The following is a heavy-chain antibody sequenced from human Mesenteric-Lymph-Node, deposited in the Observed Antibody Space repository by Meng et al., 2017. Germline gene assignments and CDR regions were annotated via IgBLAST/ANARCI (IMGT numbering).Heavy chain of an antibody. CDR1: GFTFSDRH. CDR2: IRTKSNSYTT. J-gene: IGHJ4*03. CDR3: ASLGGYSGGSGISDF. D-gene: IGHD5-18*01. V-gene: IGHV3-72*01. Sequence: GESLKISCASSGFTFSDRHMDWVRQAPGKGLEWVGRIRTKSNSYTTEYAASVKGRFTVSRDDSQNSLYLQMNSLKTEDTAMYYCASLGGYSGGSGISDFWGQGSQVTVSS.